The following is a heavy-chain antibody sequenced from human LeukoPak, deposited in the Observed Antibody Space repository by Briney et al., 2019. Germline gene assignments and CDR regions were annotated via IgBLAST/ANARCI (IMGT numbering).Heavy chain of an antibody. CDR1: GYTFTSYY. D-gene: IGHD4-17*01. CDR3: ARDRRGTVTSNWFDP. CDR2: IIPILGIA. Sequence: SVKVSCKASGYTFTSYYMHWVRQAPGQGLEWMGRIIPILGIANYAQKFQGRVTITADKSTSTAYMELSSLRSEDTAVYYCARDRRGTVTSNWFDPWGQGTLVTVSS. V-gene: IGHV1-69*04. J-gene: IGHJ5*02.